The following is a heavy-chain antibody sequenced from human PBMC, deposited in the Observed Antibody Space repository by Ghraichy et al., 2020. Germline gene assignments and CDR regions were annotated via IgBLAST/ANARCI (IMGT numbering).Heavy chain of an antibody. V-gene: IGHV4-59*08. CDR1: GGSINNYY. J-gene: IGHJ4*02. CDR2: IYYSGNT. CDR3: ARHKSPGFDY. Sequence: SETLSLTCTVSGGSINNYYWSWVRQPPGNGLEWIGYIYYSGNTNYNPSLKSRVTISVDTSKNQFSLDLRSVTAADTAVYYCARHKSPGFDYWGRGTLVTVSS.